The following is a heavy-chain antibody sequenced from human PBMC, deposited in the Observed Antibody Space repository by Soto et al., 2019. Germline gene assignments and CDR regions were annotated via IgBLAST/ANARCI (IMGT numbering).Heavy chain of an antibody. CDR3: ARTSGTMVRGVADY. Sequence: EVQLLESGGGLVQPGGSLRLSCAASGITFSSYAMSWVRQAPGKGLEWVSAIRGSGTSTYYADSVRGRFTISRDNSKNTLYLQMNSLGAEDTAVYYCARTSGTMVRGVADYWGQGTLVTVSS. V-gene: IGHV3-23*01. CDR2: IRGSGTST. CDR1: GITFSSYA. J-gene: IGHJ4*02. D-gene: IGHD3-10*01.